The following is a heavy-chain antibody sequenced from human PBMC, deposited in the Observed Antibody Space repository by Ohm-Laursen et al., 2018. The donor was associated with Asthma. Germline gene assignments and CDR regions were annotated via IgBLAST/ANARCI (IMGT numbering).Heavy chain of an antibody. D-gene: IGHD6-19*01. CDR1: GYTLTSYA. Sequence: GPSVKVSCKASGYTLTSYAMNWVRQAPGQGLEWMGWINTNTGNPTYAQGFTGRFVFSLDTSVSTAYLQISSLKAEDTAVYYCSRDRDSSGWFWGFFDYWGQGTLVTVSS. CDR2: INTNTGNP. V-gene: IGHV7-4-1*02. CDR3: SRDRDSSGWFWGFFDY. J-gene: IGHJ4*02.